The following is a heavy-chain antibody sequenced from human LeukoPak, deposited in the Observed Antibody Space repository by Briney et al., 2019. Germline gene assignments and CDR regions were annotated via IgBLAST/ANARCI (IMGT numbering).Heavy chain of an antibody. CDR2: LYYSGRT. Sequence: SETLTLTCTVSGGSISSNSYYWGWKRPPPGKEREWIWNLYYSGRTYYNPSLKSRVTISVDTSKNQFSLKLSSVTAADTAVYYCARVIAGAIDHWGQGTLVTVSS. CDR1: GGSISSNSYY. D-gene: IGHD2-15*01. V-gene: IGHV4-39*07. CDR3: ARVIAGAIDH. J-gene: IGHJ4*02.